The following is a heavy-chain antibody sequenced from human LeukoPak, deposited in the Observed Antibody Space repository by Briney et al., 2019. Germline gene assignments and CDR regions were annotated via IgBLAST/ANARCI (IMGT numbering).Heavy chain of an antibody. CDR3: ARDRGVDYCSSGSCSHYYYYMDV. D-gene: IGHD2-15*01. CDR1: GYTFTGYY. Sequence: ASVKVSCKASGYTFTGYYMHWVRQAPGQGLEWMGWINPNSSGTNYAQKFQGRVNMTKDKSISTAYMELSMLRSDDTAVYYCARDRGVDYCSSGSCSHYYYYMDVWGKGTTVTISS. J-gene: IGHJ6*03. CDR2: INPNSSGT. V-gene: IGHV1-2*02.